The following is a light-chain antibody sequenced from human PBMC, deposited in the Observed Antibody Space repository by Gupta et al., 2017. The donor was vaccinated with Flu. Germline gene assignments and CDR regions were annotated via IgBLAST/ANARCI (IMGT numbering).Light chain of an antibody. V-gene: IGKV3-11*01. CDR1: QSVGTY. CDR3: QKRSNWPPYT. CDR2: DAS. J-gene: IGKJ2*01. Sequence: EIVLTQSPGTLSLSPGKRATLSCRASQSVGTYLAWYQQKPGQTPRLLIYDASHRATGIPARFSGSGSGTDFTLTISSLEPEDFAVYYCQKRSNWPPYTFGQGTRLEI.